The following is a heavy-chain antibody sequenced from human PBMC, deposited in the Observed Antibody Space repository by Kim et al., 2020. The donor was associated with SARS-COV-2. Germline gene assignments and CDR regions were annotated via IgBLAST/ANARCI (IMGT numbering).Heavy chain of an antibody. CDR2: IYYSGST. V-gene: IGHV4-59*01. Sequence: SETLSLTCTVSGGSISSYYWSWIRQPPGKGLEWIAYIYYSGSTNYNPSLKSRVTISVDTSKNQFSLKLSSVTAADTAVYYCARAPVVTIFGVVSSFDIWGQGTMVTVSS. J-gene: IGHJ3*02. CDR1: GGSISSYY. D-gene: IGHD3-3*01. CDR3: ARAPVVTIFGVVSSFDI.